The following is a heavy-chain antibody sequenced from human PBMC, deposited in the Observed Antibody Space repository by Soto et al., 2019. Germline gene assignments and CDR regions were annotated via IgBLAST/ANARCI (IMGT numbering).Heavy chain of an antibody. CDR3: ACVRAACGY. J-gene: IGHJ4*02. V-gene: IGHV3-72*01. Sequence: GGSLRLSFAASGFTFSDHFMAWVRQAPGKGLEWVGRIKDKTHNYGTQYAPSAEGRFSISRDDYTNSVYLQMNRLKTEDTAVYFCACVRAACGYGGPGTLVTVSS. CDR2: IKDKTHNYGT. D-gene: IGHD2-21*01. CDR1: GFTFSDHF.